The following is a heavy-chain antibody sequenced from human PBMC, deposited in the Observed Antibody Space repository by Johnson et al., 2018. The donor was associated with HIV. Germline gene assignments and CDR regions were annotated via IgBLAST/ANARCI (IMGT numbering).Heavy chain of an antibody. CDR2: IKSKTDGGTT. Sequence: EQLVESGGGLVKPGGSLRLSCAASGFTFSNAWMSWVRQAPGKGLEWVGRIKSKTDGGTTDYAAPVKGRFTISRDDSKNTLYLQMNSLKTEDTAVYYCTTGLSSGKGAFDIWGQGTMVTVSS. J-gene: IGHJ3*02. V-gene: IGHV3-15*01. CDR3: TTGLSSGKGAFDI. D-gene: IGHD5-12*01. CDR1: GFTFSNAW.